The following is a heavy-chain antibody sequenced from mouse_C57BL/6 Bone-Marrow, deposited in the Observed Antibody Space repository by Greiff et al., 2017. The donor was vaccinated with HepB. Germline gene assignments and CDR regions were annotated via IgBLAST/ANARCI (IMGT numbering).Heavy chain of an antibody. Sequence: QVQLQQPGAELVKPGASLKVSCTASGYTFTSYCMHWVQQMPGQGLEWIGRIHPSDSATNYHQKFKGKSTLTVDKSSNTAYMQLSSLTSEDAAVYCCAITLLWLRRDYWGQGTTLTVSS. D-gene: IGHD2-9*01. CDR3: AITLLWLRRDY. V-gene: IGHV1-74*01. J-gene: IGHJ2*01. CDR2: IHPSDSAT. CDR1: GYTFTSYC.